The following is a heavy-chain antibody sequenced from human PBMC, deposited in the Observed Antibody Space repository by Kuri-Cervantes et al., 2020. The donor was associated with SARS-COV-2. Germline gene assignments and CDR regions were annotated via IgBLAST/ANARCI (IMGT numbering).Heavy chain of an antibody. D-gene: IGHD2-2*01. Sequence: SVKVSCKASGGTFSSYAVTWVRQAPGRGLEWMGRIIPLFGTTIYAEKFRGRVTLTADKSTNTAYMELSSLRSEDTAVYYCARPYCTSSTCYDGTFDSWGQGTLVAVSS. CDR1: GGTFSSYA. V-gene: IGHV1-69*06. CDR3: ARPYCTSSTCYDGTFDS. CDR2: IIPLFGTT. J-gene: IGHJ4*02.